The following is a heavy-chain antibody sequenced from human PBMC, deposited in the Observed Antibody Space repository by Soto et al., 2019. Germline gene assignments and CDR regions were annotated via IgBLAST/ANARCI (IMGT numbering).Heavy chain of an antibody. V-gene: IGHV4-34*01. CDR1: GGSFSGYY. CDR3: ARGGWLRLRYFDY. Sequence: SETLSLTCAVYGGSFSGYYWSWIRQPPGKGLEWIGEINHSGSTNYNPSLKSRVTISVDTSKNQFSLKLSSVTAADTAVYYCARGGWLRLRYFDYWGQGTLVTGSS. CDR2: INHSGST. J-gene: IGHJ4*02. D-gene: IGHD5-12*01.